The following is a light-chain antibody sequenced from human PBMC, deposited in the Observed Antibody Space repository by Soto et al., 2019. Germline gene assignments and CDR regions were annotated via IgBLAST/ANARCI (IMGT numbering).Light chain of an antibody. V-gene: IGKV1-8*01. Sequence: QMTQSRSSLSAAVGDRVTITFRASQGISSYLAWYQQKPGKAPKLLIYAASTLQSGVPSRFSGSGSGTDFTLTISCLQSEDFATYYCQQYYSYPWTFGQGTKVDI. J-gene: IGKJ1*01. CDR1: QGISSY. CDR2: AAS. CDR3: QQYYSYPWT.